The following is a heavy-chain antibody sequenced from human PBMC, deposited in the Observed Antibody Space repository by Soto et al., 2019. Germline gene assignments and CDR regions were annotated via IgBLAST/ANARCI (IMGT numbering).Heavy chain of an antibody. V-gene: IGHV3-73*01. J-gene: IGHJ6*03. D-gene: IGHD6-13*01. CDR2: IRSKANSYAT. Sequence: VQLVESGGGLVQPGGSLKLSCAASGFTFSGSAMHWVRQASGKGLEWVGRIRSKANSYATAYAASVKGRFTISRDDSKNTAYLQMNSLKTEDTAVYYCTRHADLYSSSWYYYYMDVWGKGTTVTVSS. CDR3: TRHADLYSSSWYYYYMDV. CDR1: GFTFSGSA.